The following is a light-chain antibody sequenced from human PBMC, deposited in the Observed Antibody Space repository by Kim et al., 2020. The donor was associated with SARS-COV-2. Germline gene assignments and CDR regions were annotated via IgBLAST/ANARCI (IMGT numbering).Light chain of an antibody. CDR1: SIGRKG. V-gene: IGLV3-21*04. J-gene: IGLJ2*01. Sequence: PGKTAGITWGGNSIGRKGVHWYQQKPGQAPVLVINYDSDRPSGIPERFSGSNSGNTATLTISRVEAGDEADYYCQVWDSSSDHRVVFGGGTQLTVL. CDR3: QVWDSSSDHRVV. CDR2: YDS.